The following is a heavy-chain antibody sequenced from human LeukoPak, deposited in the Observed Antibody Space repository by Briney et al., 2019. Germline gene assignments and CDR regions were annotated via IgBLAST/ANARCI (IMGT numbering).Heavy chain of an antibody. Sequence: GGSLRLSCAVSGFTFSSYWMHWVRQAPGKGLVWVSRIDTDGTDTAYADSVKGRFTISRDNAKNTPYLQMNSLRAEDTAVYYCARPRAYDSRDLDYWGQGALVTVSS. V-gene: IGHV3-74*01. CDR3: ARPRAYDSRDLDY. CDR1: GFTFSSYW. J-gene: IGHJ4*02. CDR2: IDTDGTDT. D-gene: IGHD3-16*01.